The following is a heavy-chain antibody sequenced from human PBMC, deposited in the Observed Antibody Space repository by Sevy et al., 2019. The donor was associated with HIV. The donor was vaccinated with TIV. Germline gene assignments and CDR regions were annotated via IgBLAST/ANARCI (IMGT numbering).Heavy chain of an antibody. V-gene: IGHV3-30*18. CDR2: ISYDGSNK. D-gene: IGHD3-22*01. Sequence: GGSLRLSCAASGFTFSSYGMHWVRQAPGKGLEWVAVISYDGSNKYYADSVKGRFTISRDNSKNTLHLQMNSLRAEDTAVYYCAKGSYYYDRGGAFDIWGQGTMVTVSS. CDR3: AKGSYYYDRGGAFDI. CDR1: GFTFSSYG. J-gene: IGHJ3*02.